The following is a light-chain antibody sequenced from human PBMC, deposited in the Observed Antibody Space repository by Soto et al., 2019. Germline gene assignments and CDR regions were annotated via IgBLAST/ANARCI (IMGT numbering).Light chain of an antibody. J-gene: IGKJ1*01. V-gene: IGKV2D-29*02. CDR2: EVS. CDR1: QSLLRITGETF. Sequence: DVVMTQTPLSLSVAPGQPASISCKSSQSLLRITGETFLFWYLQKPGQSPQLLIYEVSTRVSGVPDRFSGSGSGTDFTLEISRVETDDVGIYYCMQSTQRPPTFGQGTKVDIK. CDR3: MQSTQRPPT.